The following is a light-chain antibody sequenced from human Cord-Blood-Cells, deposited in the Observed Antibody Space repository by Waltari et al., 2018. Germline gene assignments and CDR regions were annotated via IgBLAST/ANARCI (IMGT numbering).Light chain of an antibody. J-gene: IGLJ2*01. V-gene: IGLV1-47*01. CDR3: AAWDDSLSVV. CDR1: SSNIGSNY. CDR2: RNN. Sequence: QSVLTQPPSASGTPGQRVTIPCSGSSSNIGSNYVDWYQQPPGTAPKLLIYRNNQRPSGVPDRFSGSKSGTSASLAISGLRSEDEADYYCAAWDDSLSVVFGGGTKLTVL.